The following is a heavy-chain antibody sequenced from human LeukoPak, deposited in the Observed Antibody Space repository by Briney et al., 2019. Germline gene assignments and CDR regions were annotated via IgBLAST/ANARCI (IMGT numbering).Heavy chain of an antibody. D-gene: IGHD1-26*01. V-gene: IGHV3-21*01. Sequence: GGSLRLSCAASGFTFSSYSMNWVRQAPGKGLEWVSSISGSSSYIYYADSVKGRFTISRDNAKNSLYLQMNSLRAEDTAVYYCARHRGGGSRPHYFDYWGQGTLVTVSS. CDR3: ARHRGGGSRPHYFDY. J-gene: IGHJ4*02. CDR1: GFTFSSYS. CDR2: ISGSSSYI.